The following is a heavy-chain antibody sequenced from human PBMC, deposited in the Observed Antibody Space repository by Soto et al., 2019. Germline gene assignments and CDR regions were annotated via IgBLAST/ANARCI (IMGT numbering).Heavy chain of an antibody. Sequence: ASVKVSCKASGGTFSSYAISWVRQAPGQGLEWMGGIIPIFGTANYAQKFQGRVTITADESTSTAYMELSSLRSEDTAVYYCARDRGPDNWHYYYYGMDVWGQGTTVTVSS. J-gene: IGHJ6*02. CDR3: ARDRGPDNWHYYYYGMDV. CDR2: IIPIFGTA. D-gene: IGHD1-20*01. CDR1: GGTFSSYA. V-gene: IGHV1-69*13.